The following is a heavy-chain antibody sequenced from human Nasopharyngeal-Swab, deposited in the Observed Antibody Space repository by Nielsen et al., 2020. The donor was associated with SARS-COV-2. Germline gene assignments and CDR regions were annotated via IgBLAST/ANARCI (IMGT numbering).Heavy chain of an antibody. D-gene: IGHD3-3*01. CDR1: GFTFSSYE. CDR3: ARGGTYYDFWSGYYNYYYGMDV. J-gene: IGHJ6*02. V-gene: IGHV3-48*03. CDR2: ISSSGSTI. Sequence: GESLKISCAASGFTFSSYEMNWVRQAPGKGLEWVSYISSSGSTIYYADSVKGRFTISRDNAKNSLYLQMNSLRAGDTAVYYCARGGTYYDFWSGYYNYYYGMDVWGQGTTVTVSS.